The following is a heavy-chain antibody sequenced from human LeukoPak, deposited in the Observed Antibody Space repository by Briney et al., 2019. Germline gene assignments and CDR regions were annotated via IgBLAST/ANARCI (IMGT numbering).Heavy chain of an antibody. CDR1: GFTFSSYW. CDR3: ARSRGVT. V-gene: IGHV3-7*01. J-gene: IGHJ4*02. Sequence: GXXLRLSCAASGFTFSSYWMTWVRQTPGKGLEWVAIIKEDGSEDYYVDSVKGRFTISRDNAKNSLYLQMNRLRAGDTAVYYCARSRGVTWGQETLVTVSS. CDR2: IKEDGSED. D-gene: IGHD3-10*01.